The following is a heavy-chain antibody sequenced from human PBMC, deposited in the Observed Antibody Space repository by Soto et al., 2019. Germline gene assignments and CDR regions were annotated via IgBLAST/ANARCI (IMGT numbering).Heavy chain of an antibody. D-gene: IGHD5-18*01. J-gene: IGHJ6*02. CDR2: IIPIFGTA. CDR1: GGTFSSYA. Sequence: QVQLVQSGAEVKKPGSSVKVSCKASGGTFSSYAISWVRQAPGQGLEWMGGIIPIFGTANYAQKFQGRVTITADESTSTAYMELSSLRSEDTAVYYCARDFGRIQLWLSYYYYYGMDVWGQGTTVTVSS. V-gene: IGHV1-69*12. CDR3: ARDFGRIQLWLSYYYYYGMDV.